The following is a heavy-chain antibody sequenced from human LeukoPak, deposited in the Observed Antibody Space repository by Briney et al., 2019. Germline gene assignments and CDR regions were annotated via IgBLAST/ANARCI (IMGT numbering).Heavy chain of an antibody. V-gene: IGHV3-7*03. J-gene: IGHJ6*03. CDR1: GFTFSSYW. Sequence: GGSLRLSCAASGFTFSSYWMSWVRQAPGKGLEWVANIKQDGSEKYYVDSVKGRFTISRDNAKNSLYLQMNSLRAEDTAVYYCARDLTSSSSYYYYYMDVWGKGTTVTVSS. D-gene: IGHD6-6*01. CDR3: ARDLTSSSSYYYYYMDV. CDR2: IKQDGSEK.